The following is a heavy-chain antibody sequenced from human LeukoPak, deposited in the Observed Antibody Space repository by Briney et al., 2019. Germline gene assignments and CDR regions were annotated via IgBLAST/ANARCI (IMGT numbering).Heavy chain of an antibody. D-gene: IGHD1-14*01. CDR3: ARGSFDRITDLYYCDY. CDR2: INHSGST. Sequence: SETLSLTCAVYGGSFSGYYWSWIRQPPGKGLEWIGEINHSGSTNYNPSLKSRVTISVDTSKNQFSLKLSSVTAADTAVSYCARGSFDRITDLYYCDYWGQGTLVTVSS. J-gene: IGHJ4*02. CDR1: GGSFSGYY. V-gene: IGHV4-34*01.